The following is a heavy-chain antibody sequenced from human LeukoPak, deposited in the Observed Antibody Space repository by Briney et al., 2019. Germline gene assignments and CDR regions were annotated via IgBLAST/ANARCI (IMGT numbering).Heavy chain of an antibody. V-gene: IGHV4-39*01. CDR2: ISDSGST. Sequence: SETLSLTCIVAGGSISRSSYYWGWLRQPPGKGLEWIGTISDSGSTYYSPSLKSRVAISVDTSKNQFSLKLRFVTAADTAVYYCARQDIWFGELVVWGQGTTVTVSS. D-gene: IGHD3-10*01. J-gene: IGHJ6*02. CDR3: ARQDIWFGELVV. CDR1: GGSISRSSYY.